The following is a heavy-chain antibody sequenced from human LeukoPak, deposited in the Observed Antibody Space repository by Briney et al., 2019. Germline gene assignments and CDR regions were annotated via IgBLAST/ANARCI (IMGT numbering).Heavy chain of an antibody. Sequence: KPSETLSLTCTVSGGSIGSSYYYWGWIRQPPGRGLEWIGGIYYSGSTYYNPSLKSRVTISEDTSKNQFSLKLNSVTAADTAVYYCARHRIAARGSFDYWGQGTLVTVSS. CDR2: IYYSGST. J-gene: IGHJ4*02. CDR3: ARHRIAARGSFDY. D-gene: IGHD6-6*01. CDR1: GGSIGSSYYY. V-gene: IGHV4-39*01.